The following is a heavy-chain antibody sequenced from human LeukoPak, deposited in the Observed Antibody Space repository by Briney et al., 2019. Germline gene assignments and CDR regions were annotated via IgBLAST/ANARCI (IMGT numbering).Heavy chain of an antibody. CDR1: GYSISSGSYH. D-gene: IGHD6-13*01. V-gene: IGHV4-61*02. J-gene: IGHJ4*02. CDR3: ATTHSSWHSSFDY. Sequence: SETLSLTCAVSGYSISSGSYHWSWIRQPAGKGLEWIGRIYTSGSTNYNPSLKSRVTISVDMPKNQFSLKLSSVTAADTAVYYCATTHSSWHSSFDYWGQGTLVTVSS. CDR2: IYTSGST.